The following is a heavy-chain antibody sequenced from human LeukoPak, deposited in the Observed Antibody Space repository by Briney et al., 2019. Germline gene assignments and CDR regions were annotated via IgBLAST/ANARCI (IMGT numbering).Heavy chain of an antibody. Sequence: GESLKISCQGAGYTFTSYWIGWVREMPGKGLEWMGSIDPSDSYTNYSPSFQGHVTISADKSISTAYLQWSSLKASDTAMYYCARLSYYYDSSGYQIDYWGQGTLVTVSS. CDR1: GYTFTSYW. CDR3: ARLSYYYDSSGYQIDY. D-gene: IGHD3-22*01. V-gene: IGHV5-10-1*01. CDR2: IDPSDSYT. J-gene: IGHJ4*02.